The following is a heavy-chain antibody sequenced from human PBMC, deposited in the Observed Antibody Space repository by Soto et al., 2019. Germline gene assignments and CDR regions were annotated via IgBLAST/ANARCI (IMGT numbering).Heavy chain of an antibody. V-gene: IGHV1-18*01. J-gene: IGHJ4*01. CDR3: ARVWAYCSRTSCLDY. Sequence: ASVKVSCKASGYTFTSYCISWVRQAPGQGLEWMGWISAYNGNTDYAQKLQGRVTMTTDTSTSTGYMELRSLRSDDTAVYYCARVWAYCSRTSCLDYWGLATLVTVSS. D-gene: IGHD2-2*01. CDR1: GYTFTSYC. CDR2: ISAYNGNT.